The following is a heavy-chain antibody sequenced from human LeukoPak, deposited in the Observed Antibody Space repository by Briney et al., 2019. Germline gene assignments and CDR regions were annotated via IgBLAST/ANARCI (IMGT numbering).Heavy chain of an antibody. CDR3: AAIYSPVWAPDNSGYAQEFDY. Sequence: SETLSLTCAVSGGSISSSNWWSWVSQPPGKGLEWIGEIYHSGSTNYNPSLKSRVTISVDKSKNQFSLKLSSVTAADTAVYYCAAIYSPVWAPDNSGYAQEFDYWGQGTLVTVSS. D-gene: IGHD5-12*01. CDR1: GGSISSSNW. V-gene: IGHV4-4*02. CDR2: IYHSGST. J-gene: IGHJ4*02.